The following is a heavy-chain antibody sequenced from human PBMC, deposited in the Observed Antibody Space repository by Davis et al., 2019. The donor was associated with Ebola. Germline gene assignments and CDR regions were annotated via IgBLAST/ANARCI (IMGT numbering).Heavy chain of an antibody. CDR1: GGSISSSSYY. CDR3: ARDLGYYYDSSGYSTYFDY. D-gene: IGHD3-22*01. V-gene: IGHV4-39*07. J-gene: IGHJ4*02. CDR2: IYYSGST. Sequence: PSETLSLTCTVSGGSISSSSYYWGWIRQPPGKGLEWIGSIYYSGSTYYNPSLKSRVTISVDTSKNQFSLKLSSVTAADTAVYYCARDLGYYYDSSGYSTYFDYWGQGTLVTVSS.